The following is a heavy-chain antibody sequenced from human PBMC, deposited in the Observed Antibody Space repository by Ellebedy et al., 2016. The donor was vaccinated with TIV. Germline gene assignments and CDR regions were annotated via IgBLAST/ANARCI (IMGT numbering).Heavy chain of an antibody. V-gene: IGHV3-23*01. Sequence: GESLKISCAASGFTFSSHGMAWVRQAPGKELEWLSGITGGGDTTYYADSVKGRFTISRDNSKNTMFLQLSSLRAEDTAVFYCVRVMWPVPGPVDPFDYWGQGTPVTVSS. J-gene: IGHJ4*02. CDR1: GFTFSSHG. D-gene: IGHD6-19*01. CDR3: VRVMWPVPGPVDPFDY. CDR2: ITGGGDTT.